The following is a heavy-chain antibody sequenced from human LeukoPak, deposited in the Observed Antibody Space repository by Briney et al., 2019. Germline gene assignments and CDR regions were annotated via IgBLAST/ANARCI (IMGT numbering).Heavy chain of an antibody. CDR3: ARSYPQTYYYYYYGMDV. J-gene: IGHJ6*02. CDR2: IYDSGST. CDR1: GGSIRSSYYY. Sequence: PSETLSLTCTVSGGSIRSSYYYWGWIRQPPGKGLEWIGSIYDSGSTYYNPSLKSRVTISVDTSKNQFSLKLSSVTAADTAVYYCARSYPQTYYYYYYGMDVWGQGTTVTVSS. V-gene: IGHV4-39*07. D-gene: IGHD3-16*01.